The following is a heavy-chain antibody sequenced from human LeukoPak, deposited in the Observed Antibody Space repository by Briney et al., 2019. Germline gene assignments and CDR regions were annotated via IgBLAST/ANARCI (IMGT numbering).Heavy chain of an antibody. CDR2: INPNSGGT. V-gene: IGHV1-2*02. Sequence: ASVKVSCKTSGYTFTGYYMHWVRQAPGQGLEWMGWINPNSGGTNYAQKLQGRVTMTTDTSTSTAYMELRSLRSDDTAVYYCARGKFTYYYDSSARPNWFDPWGQGTLVTVSS. CDR3: ARGKFTYYYDSSARPNWFDP. CDR1: GYTFTGYY. D-gene: IGHD3-22*01. J-gene: IGHJ5*02.